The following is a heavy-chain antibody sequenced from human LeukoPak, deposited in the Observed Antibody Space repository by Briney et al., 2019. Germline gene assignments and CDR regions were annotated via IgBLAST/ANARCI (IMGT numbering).Heavy chain of an antibody. V-gene: IGHV4-34*01. Sequence: SETLSLTCAVYGVSFSGYYWSWIRQPPGKGLEWIGEINDSGSTDYNPSLKSRVTISVDTSKNQFSLKLSSVPAADTAVYYCARGRNIVVVVAATAEYYYMDVWGKGTTVTVSS. D-gene: IGHD2-15*01. CDR3: ARGRNIVVVVAATAEYYYMDV. J-gene: IGHJ6*03. CDR1: GVSFSGYY. CDR2: INDSGST.